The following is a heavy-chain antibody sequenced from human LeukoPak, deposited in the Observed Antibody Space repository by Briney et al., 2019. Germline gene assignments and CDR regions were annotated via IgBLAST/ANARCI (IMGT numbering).Heavy chain of an antibody. V-gene: IGHV4-39*01. CDR2: VYYSGTT. J-gene: IGHJ4*02. CDR3: ATNYDILSGYYYVYNY. D-gene: IGHD3-9*01. Sequence: SETLSLTCTVSGGSVRSDISYWGWLRQPPGKGLEGIGTVYYSGTTYYNPALTSRVTISVDTSKNQLSLRLSSVTAADTAVYYCATNYDILSGYYYVYNYWGQGTLVTVSS. CDR1: GGSVRSDISY.